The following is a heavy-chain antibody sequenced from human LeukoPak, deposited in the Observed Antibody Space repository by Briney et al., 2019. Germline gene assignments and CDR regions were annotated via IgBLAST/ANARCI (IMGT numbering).Heavy chain of an antibody. Sequence: PSETLSLTCTVSGGSISSSSYYWGWIRQPPGKGLEWIGSIYYSGSTHYNPSLKSQVTISVDTSKNQFSLKLSSVTAADTAVYYCARGRDPTIYPYYYYMDVWGKGTTVTVSS. CDR1: GGSISSSSYY. V-gene: IGHV4-39*07. J-gene: IGHJ6*03. CDR2: IYYSGST. CDR3: ARGRDPTIYPYYYYMDV. D-gene: IGHD3-3*01.